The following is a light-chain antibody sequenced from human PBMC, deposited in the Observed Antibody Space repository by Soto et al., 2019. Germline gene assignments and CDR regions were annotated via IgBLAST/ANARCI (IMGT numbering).Light chain of an antibody. J-gene: IGLJ1*01. CDR1: SSDVGGYDY. Sequence: QSALTQPASVSGSPGQSITISCTGTSSDVGGYDYVSWYQLHPGKAPKLMVFEVSNRPSGVSDRFSGSKSGNTASLTISGLQGEDEADYFCSSYSISTAYLFGTGTKLTVL. CDR3: SSYSISTAYL. V-gene: IGLV2-14*01. CDR2: EVS.